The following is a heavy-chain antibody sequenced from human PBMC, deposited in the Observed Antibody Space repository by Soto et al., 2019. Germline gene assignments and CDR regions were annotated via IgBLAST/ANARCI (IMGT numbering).Heavy chain of an antibody. V-gene: IGHV1-3*01. CDR2: INAGNGNT. Sequence: ASVKVSCKASGYTFTSYAMHWVRQAPGQRLEWMGWINAGNGNTKYSQKFQGRVTITRDTSASTAYMELSSLRSEDTAVYYCARDPVTDAMPLSSSYDWFDPWGQGTLVTVSS. CDR1: GYTFTSYA. CDR3: ARDPVTDAMPLSSSYDWFDP. J-gene: IGHJ5*02. D-gene: IGHD2-2*01.